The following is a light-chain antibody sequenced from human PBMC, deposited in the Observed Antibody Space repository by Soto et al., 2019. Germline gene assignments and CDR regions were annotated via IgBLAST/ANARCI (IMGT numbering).Light chain of an antibody. CDR1: NSDVGSYNY. CDR3: SSYTISRTYV. Sequence: QSVLTQPPSVSAAPGQKVTISCSGTNSDVGSYNYVSWHQQHPGKAPKLMIYNVYDRPSGISNRFSGSKSGNTASLTISGLQGEDEADYYCSSYTISRTYVFGTGTKVTVL. CDR2: NVY. J-gene: IGLJ1*01. V-gene: IGLV2-14*03.